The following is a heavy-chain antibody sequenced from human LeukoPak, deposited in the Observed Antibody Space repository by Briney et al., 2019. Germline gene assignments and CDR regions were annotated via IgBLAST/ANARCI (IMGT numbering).Heavy chain of an antibody. J-gene: IGHJ4*02. CDR2: MNPNSGNT. CDR3: ARAKLWFGELLSD. V-gene: IGHV1-8*03. Sequence: ASVKVSCKASGYTFTSYDINWVRQATGQGLEWMGWMNPNSGNTGYAQKFQGRVTITRNTSISTAYMELSSLRSEDTAVYYCARAKLWFGELLSDWGQGTLVTVPS. CDR1: GYTFTSYD. D-gene: IGHD3-10*01.